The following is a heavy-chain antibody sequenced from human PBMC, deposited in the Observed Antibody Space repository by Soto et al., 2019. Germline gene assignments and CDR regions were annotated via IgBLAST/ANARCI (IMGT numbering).Heavy chain of an antibody. J-gene: IGHJ5*02. Sequence: RGSLRLSCAASGFTFSNYWMHWVRQAPGKGLVWVSRIKSDGSTTSYADSVKGRFTISRDNAKNTLYLQMNSLRVEDRAVYYCARETFDPWGQGYLVTVS. CDR2: IKSDGSTT. V-gene: IGHV3-74*01. CDR3: ARETFDP. CDR1: GFTFSNYW.